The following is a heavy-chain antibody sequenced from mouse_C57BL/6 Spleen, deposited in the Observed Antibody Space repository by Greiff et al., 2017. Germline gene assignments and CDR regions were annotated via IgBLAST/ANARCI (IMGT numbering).Heavy chain of an antibody. D-gene: IGHD1-1*01. CDR1: GFTFSSYT. J-gene: IGHJ1*03. CDR3: ARHERITTVGDV. V-gene: IGHV5-9*01. Sequence: EVKVEESGGGLVKPGGSLKLSCAASGFTFSSYTMSWVRQTPEKRLEWVATISGGGGNTYYPDSVKGRFTISRDNAKNTLYLQMRSLRSEDTALYYCARHERITTVGDVWGTGTTVTVAS. CDR2: ISGGGGNT.